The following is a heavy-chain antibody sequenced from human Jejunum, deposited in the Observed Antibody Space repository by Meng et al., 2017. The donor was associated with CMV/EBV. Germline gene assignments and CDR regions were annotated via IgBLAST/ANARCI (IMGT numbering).Heavy chain of an antibody. D-gene: IGHD3-22*01. CDR3: AREVSALIHTSDSAGLYYFDY. V-gene: IGHV4-31*02. CDR1: GYY. Sequence: GYYWNWIRQHPGKGLEWIGYIYNSGNTYYNPSLKSRLTMSVDMSKNQFSLRLSSVTAADTALYYCAREVSALIHTSDSAGLYYFDYWGQGTLVTVSS. J-gene: IGHJ4*02. CDR2: IYNSGNT.